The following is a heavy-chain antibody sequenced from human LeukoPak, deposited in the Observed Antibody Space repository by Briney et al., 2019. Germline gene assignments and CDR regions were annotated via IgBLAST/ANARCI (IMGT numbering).Heavy chain of an antibody. CDR1: GYTFTSYT. D-gene: IGHD4-23*01. CDR2: ISAYNGNT. Sequence: ASVKVSCKASGYTFTSYTITWVRQAPGQGLEWMGWISAYNGNTNYAQELQGRVTLTTDTSTSTAYMELRSLRSGDTAVYYCARVDSGGHSDFDYFDYWGQGTLVTVSS. CDR3: ARVDSGGHSDFDYFDY. V-gene: IGHV1-18*01. J-gene: IGHJ4*02.